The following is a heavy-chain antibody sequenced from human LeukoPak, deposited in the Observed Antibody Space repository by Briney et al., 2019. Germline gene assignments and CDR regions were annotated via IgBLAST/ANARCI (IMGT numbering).Heavy chain of an antibody. V-gene: IGHV4-39*01. J-gene: IGHJ4*02. CDR3: ARYYRDGYNYDY. CDR1: GGSISSSSYS. CDR2: IYYSGST. D-gene: IGHD5-24*01. Sequence: SETLSPTCTVSGGSISSSSYSWGWIRQPPGKGLEWIGTIYYSGSTYYNPSLKSRVTISVDTSKNQFSLKLSSVTAADTAVYYCARYYRDGYNYDYWGQGTLVTVSS.